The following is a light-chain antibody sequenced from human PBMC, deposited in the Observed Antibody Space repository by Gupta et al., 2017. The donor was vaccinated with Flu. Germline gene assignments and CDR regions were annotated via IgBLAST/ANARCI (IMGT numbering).Light chain of an antibody. CDR2: DVS. Sequence: SVTISCTGISSGVGGLKYVSEHQQPPGKAPELMIYDVSNRPSGVPGSFSSSKSGNTASRTFTGRRVEVEADYYGGSDACSNIYVFGSGTKFTVL. CDR1: SSGVGGLKY. J-gene: IGLJ1*01. V-gene: IGLV2-8*01. CDR3: GSDACSNIYV.